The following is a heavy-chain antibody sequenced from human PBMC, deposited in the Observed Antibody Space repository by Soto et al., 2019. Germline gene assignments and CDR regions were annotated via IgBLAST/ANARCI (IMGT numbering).Heavy chain of an antibody. CDR1: GFTFSSYA. D-gene: IGHD2-15*01. J-gene: IGHJ4*02. CDR3: AKGSVVVAVETTPNFDY. CDR2: ISGSGGST. Sequence: EVQLLESGGGLVQPGGSLRLSCAASGFTFSSYAMSWVRQAPGKGLEWVSAISGSGGSTYYADSVKGRFTISRDNSKNTLDLQMHSLRAEDTAVYYCAKGSVVVAVETTPNFDYWGQGTLVTVSS. V-gene: IGHV3-23*01.